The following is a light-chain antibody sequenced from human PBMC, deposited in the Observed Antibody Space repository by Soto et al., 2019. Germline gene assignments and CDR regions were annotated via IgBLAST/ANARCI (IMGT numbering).Light chain of an antibody. V-gene: IGKV1-39*01. Sequence: DIQMTRSPSSLSASVGDRFTITCRASLTIGDSLSWFQQKAGKPPTLLIYGASALQSGVPARFSGSGSGTDSTLTISNMQREDFATYYCLQTYNLPRTFGQGTKVDIK. J-gene: IGKJ1*01. CDR2: GAS. CDR3: LQTYNLPRT. CDR1: LTIGDS.